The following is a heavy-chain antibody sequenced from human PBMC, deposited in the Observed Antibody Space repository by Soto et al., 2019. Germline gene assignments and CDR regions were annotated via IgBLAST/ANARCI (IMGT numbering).Heavy chain of an antibody. J-gene: IGHJ6*02. Sequence: QVQLVQSGAEVLKPGSSVKVSCKASGDTFDTSAISWVRQAPGQGLEWMGGIIPIFRTPDYAQKFQGRVTITADVXTSTAYMELSSLRSDDTAVYYCARDKDREQLGGNYYYTLDVWGQGTTVSVSS. CDR2: IIPIFRTP. CDR1: GDTFDTSA. V-gene: IGHV1-69*12. D-gene: IGHD1-1*01. CDR3: ARDKDREQLGGNYYYTLDV.